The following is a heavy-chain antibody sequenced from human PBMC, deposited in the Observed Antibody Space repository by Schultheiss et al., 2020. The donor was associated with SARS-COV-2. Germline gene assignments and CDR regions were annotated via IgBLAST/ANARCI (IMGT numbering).Heavy chain of an antibody. CDR2: IYSGGNT. Sequence: GGSLRLSCAASGFTFSSYAMHWVRQAPGKGLEWVSVIYSGGNTYYADSVKGRFTISRDNSKNTLYLQMNSLRAEDTAVYYCARGAYSSTHWGQGTLVTVSS. CDR1: GFTFSSYA. V-gene: IGHV3-NL1*01. J-gene: IGHJ4*02. CDR3: ARGAYSSTH. D-gene: IGHD6-13*01.